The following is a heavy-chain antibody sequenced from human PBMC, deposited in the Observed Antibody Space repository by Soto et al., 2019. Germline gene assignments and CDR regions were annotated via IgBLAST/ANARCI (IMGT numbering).Heavy chain of an antibody. CDR3: AKDQTWGHSGYDLKTHYYYYGMDV. Sequence: GGSLRLSCAASGFTFSSYAMSWVRQAPGKGLEWVSAISGSGGSTYYADSVKGRFTISRDNSKNTLYLQMNSLRAEDTAVYYCAKDQTWGHSGYDLKTHYYYYGMDVWGQGTTVTVSS. CDR1: GFTFSSYA. D-gene: IGHD5-12*01. J-gene: IGHJ6*02. V-gene: IGHV3-23*01. CDR2: ISGSGGST.